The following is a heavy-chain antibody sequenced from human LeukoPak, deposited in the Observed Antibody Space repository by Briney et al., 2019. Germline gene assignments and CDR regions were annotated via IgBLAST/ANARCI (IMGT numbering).Heavy chain of an antibody. Sequence: VASVKVSCKAFVYTFTGYYMHWVRQAPGQGLEWMGWINPNSGGTNYAQKFQGRVTMTRDTSISTAYMELSRLRSDDTAVYYCARDGYNNFDYWGQGTLVTVSS. V-gene: IGHV1-2*02. CDR3: ARDGYNNFDY. D-gene: IGHD5-24*01. CDR1: VYTFTGYY. J-gene: IGHJ4*02. CDR2: INPNSGGT.